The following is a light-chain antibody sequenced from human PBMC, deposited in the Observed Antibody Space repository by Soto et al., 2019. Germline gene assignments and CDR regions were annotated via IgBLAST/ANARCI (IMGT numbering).Light chain of an antibody. CDR2: GAS. V-gene: IGKV3-20*01. Sequence: EIVLTQSPGTLSLSPGERATVSCRAIQSVSSSYLAWYQHKPGQAPRLLISGASNRAAGIPDRFSGSGSGTDFTLIINRLEPEDVAIYYCQQYGGSPRITFGQGTRLEIK. CDR3: QQYGGSPRIT. CDR1: QSVSSSY. J-gene: IGKJ5*01.